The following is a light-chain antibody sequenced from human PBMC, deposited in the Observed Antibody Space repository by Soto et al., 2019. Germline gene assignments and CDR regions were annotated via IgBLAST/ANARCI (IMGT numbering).Light chain of an antibody. Sequence: DIVMTQSPDSLAVSLGERATINCKSSQSVLFSSNNKNYLAWFQQTPGQPPKLLIYWASTRESGVPDRFSGSGSGTDFTLPISSLQAEDVAVYYCQQYYSPPVTFGGGTKVEIK. CDR3: QQYYSPPVT. V-gene: IGKV4-1*01. CDR1: QSVLFSSNNKNY. CDR2: WAS. J-gene: IGKJ4*01.